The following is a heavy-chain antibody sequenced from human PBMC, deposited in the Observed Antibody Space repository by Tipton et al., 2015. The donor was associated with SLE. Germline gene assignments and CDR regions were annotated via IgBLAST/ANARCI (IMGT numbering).Heavy chain of an antibody. J-gene: IGHJ5*02. CDR2: ISYDGSNK. CDR3: AKATGTTERGWFDP. Sequence: SLRLSCAASGFTFSSYAMHWVRQAPGKGLEWVAVISYDGSNKYYADSVKGRFTISRDNSKNTLYLQMNSLRAEDTAVYHCAKATGTTERGWFDPWGQGTLVTVSS. D-gene: IGHD1-1*01. V-gene: IGHV3-30*04. CDR1: GFTFSSYA.